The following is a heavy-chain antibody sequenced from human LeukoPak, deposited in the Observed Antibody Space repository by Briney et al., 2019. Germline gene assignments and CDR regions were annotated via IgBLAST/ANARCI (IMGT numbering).Heavy chain of an antibody. CDR2: ISYDGSNK. V-gene: IGHV3-30*03. Sequence: PGGSLRLSCAASGFTFSSYGMHWVRQAPGKGLDWVAVISYDGSNKYYADSVKGRFTISRDNSKNTLYLQMNSLRAEDTAVYYCARDKIQLWSGDYYYGMDVWGQGTTVTVSS. CDR3: ARDKIQLWSGDYYYGMDV. J-gene: IGHJ6*02. D-gene: IGHD5-18*01. CDR1: GFTFSSYG.